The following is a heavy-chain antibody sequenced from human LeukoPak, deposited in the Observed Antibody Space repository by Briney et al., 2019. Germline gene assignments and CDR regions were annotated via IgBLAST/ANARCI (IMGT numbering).Heavy chain of an antibody. Sequence: GASVKLSCKASGGTFSSYAISWVRQAPGQGLEWMGGIIPIFGTANYAQKFQGRVTITTDESTSTAYMELSSLRSEDTAVYYCATYSGSYYPFDYWGQGTLVTVSS. CDR1: GGTFSSYA. J-gene: IGHJ4*02. CDR3: ATYSGSYYPFDY. CDR2: IIPIFGTA. V-gene: IGHV1-69*05. D-gene: IGHD1-26*01.